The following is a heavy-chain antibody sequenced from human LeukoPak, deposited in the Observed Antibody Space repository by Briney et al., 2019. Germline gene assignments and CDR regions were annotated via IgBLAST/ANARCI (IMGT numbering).Heavy chain of an antibody. CDR1: GFTFSSYA. D-gene: IGHD2-2*01. J-gene: IGHJ4*02. CDR3: ARDKTYCSSTSCLTDAVYYFDY. CDR2: VSYDGSNK. V-gene: IGHV3-30-3*01. Sequence: GGSLRLSCAASGFTFSSYAMHWVRPAPGKGRTWVAVVSYDGSNKYYADSVKGRFTIARDNSKNTLYLQMNSLRAEDTAVYYCARDKTYCSSTSCLTDAVYYFDYWGQGTLVTVSS.